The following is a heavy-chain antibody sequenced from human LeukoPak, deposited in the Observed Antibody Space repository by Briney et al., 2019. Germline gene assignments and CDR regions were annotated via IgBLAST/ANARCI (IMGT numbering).Heavy chain of an antibody. CDR1: GGSVSGYD. CDR2: INHSGST. CDR3: ARRRLLWLIDY. D-gene: IGHD3-10*01. Sequence: SETLSLTCAVDGGSVSGYDWSWIRQPPGKGLQWIGEINHSGSTNYNPSLKSRVTISVDTSKNPFSLKLSSVTAADTAVYYCARRRLLWLIDYWGQGTLVSVSS. V-gene: IGHV4-34*01. J-gene: IGHJ4*02.